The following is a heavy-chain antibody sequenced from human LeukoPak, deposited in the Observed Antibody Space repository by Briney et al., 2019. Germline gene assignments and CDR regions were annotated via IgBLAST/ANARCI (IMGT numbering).Heavy chain of an antibody. CDR2: INPGVGNT. Sequence: ASVKVSCKASGYTFTSYSMHWVRQAPGQGLEWMGIINPGVGNTIYAQNFQGRLTMTRDTSTSTVYMELSSLRAEDTAVYYCAKDLDDFWSGYFDYWGQGTLVTVSS. J-gene: IGHJ4*02. D-gene: IGHD3-3*01. CDR3: AKDLDDFWSGYFDY. V-gene: IGHV1-46*01. CDR1: GYTFTSYS.